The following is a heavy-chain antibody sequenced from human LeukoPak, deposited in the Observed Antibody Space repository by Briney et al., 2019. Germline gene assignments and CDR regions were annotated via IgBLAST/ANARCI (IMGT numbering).Heavy chain of an antibody. V-gene: IGHV3-23*01. CDR2: ISGSGGSS. J-gene: IGHJ4*02. CDR3: AKGGPGVQLWSPGDY. Sequence: GGSLRLSCAASGFTFSSYAMSWVRQAPGKGLEWVSAISGSGGSSYYADSVKGRFTISRDNSKNTLYLQMNSLRAEDTAVYYCAKGGPGVQLWSPGDYWGQGTLVTVSS. D-gene: IGHD5-18*01. CDR1: GFTFSSYA.